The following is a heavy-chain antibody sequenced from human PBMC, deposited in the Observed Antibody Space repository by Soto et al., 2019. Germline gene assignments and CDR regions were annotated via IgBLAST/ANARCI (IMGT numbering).Heavy chain of an antibody. CDR1: GFTFSSYA. CDR2: ISYDGSNK. V-gene: IGHV3-30-3*01. J-gene: IGHJ3*02. D-gene: IGHD6-19*01. CDR3: ARATSGWYKDAFDI. Sequence: QVQLVESGGGVVQPGRSLRLSCAASGFTFSSYAMHWVRQAPGKGLEWVAVISYDGSNKYYADSVKGRFTISRDNXXNTLYLQMNSLRAEDTAVYYCARATSGWYKDAFDIWGQGTMVTVSS.